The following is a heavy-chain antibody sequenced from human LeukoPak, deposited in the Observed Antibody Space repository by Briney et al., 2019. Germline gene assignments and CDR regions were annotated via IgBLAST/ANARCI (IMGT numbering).Heavy chain of an antibody. D-gene: IGHD2-15*01. J-gene: IGHJ4*02. V-gene: IGHV3-23*01. CDR1: GFTFSSYV. CDR2: ISGSGGST. CDR3: AKGFPGYCSSGSFEGFYY. Sequence: TGGSLTLSCAASGFTFSSYVMSWVRQAPGKGLGWVSAISGSGGSTYYPDSLKRRFTISGDNSKNKLFLQMNRLRVEDTAVYYCAKGFPGYCSSGSFEGFYYWGQGTLVTVSS.